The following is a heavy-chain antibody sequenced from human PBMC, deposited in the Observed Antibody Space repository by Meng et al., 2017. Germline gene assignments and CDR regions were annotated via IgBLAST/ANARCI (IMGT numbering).Heavy chain of an antibody. V-gene: IGHV1-3*01. J-gene: IGHJ5*02. CDR2: IKSANGDA. CDR1: GYTFTSYT. D-gene: IGHD6-13*01. CDR3: ARGTGSSWFDP. Sequence: QVQLVPSGAEVAKPGASMKVACKASGYTFTSYTIHWVRQAPGQSLAWMGWIKSANGDAKYSQKFQGRLTLTRDTSASTAYLELSSLTFEDTAVYYCARGTGSSWFDPWGQGTLVTVSS.